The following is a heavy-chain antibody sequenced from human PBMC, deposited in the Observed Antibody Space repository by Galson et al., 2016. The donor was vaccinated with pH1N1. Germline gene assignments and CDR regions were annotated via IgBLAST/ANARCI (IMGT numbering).Heavy chain of an antibody. CDR3: VRDRDKYCGSTGRIYYNLDV. Sequence: SLRLSCAASGFTFSSYWMSWVRQAPGKGLQWVATVKQDGTEKYYVDSVRGRFAISRDNAKKSVFLQMNSLTAEETAVYYCVRDRDKYCGSTGRIYYNLDVWGNGTTVIVSS. J-gene: IGHJ6*03. D-gene: IGHD2-21*01. V-gene: IGHV3-7*01. CDR1: GFTFSSYW. CDR2: VKQDGTEK.